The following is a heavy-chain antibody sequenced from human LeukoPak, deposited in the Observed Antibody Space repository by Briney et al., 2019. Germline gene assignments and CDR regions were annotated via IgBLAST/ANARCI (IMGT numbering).Heavy chain of an antibody. Sequence: GSVKVSCKASGYTFTSYGISWVRQAPGQGLEWMGWISAYNGNTNYAQKLQGRVTMTTDTSTSTAYMELSSLRSEDTAVYYCARGLSSWYTAFDIWGQGTVVTVSS. CDR1: GYTFTSYG. CDR2: ISAYNGNT. J-gene: IGHJ3*02. D-gene: IGHD6-13*01. CDR3: ARGLSSWYTAFDI. V-gene: IGHV1-18*01.